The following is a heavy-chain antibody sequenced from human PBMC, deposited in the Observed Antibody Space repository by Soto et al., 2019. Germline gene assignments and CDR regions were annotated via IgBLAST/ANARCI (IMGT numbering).Heavy chain of an antibody. D-gene: IGHD2-21*02. J-gene: IGHJ4*02. Sequence: PGGSLRLSCAASGFTFSSYGMHWVRQAPGKGLERVAVISYDGSNKYYADSVKGRFTISRDNSRNTLYLQMNSPRAEATAVYYFAMSYRAAYCGGDCYYSFDYWGQGTLVTVSS. CDR3: AMSYRAAYCGGDCYYSFDY. CDR2: ISYDGSNK. V-gene: IGHV3-30*03. CDR1: GFTFSSYG.